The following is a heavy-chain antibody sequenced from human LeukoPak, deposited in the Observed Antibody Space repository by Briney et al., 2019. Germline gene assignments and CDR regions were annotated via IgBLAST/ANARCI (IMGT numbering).Heavy chain of an antibody. CDR2: IYSTGSP. V-gene: IGHV4-59*08. D-gene: IGHD6-19*01. CDR3: ARHEGLARPFDY. Sequence: SETLSLTCSVSGSSISNYYWSWIRQSPGKGLEWIGYIYSTGSPDYNPSLESRVTISVETSTHQFSLRLSSVTPADTAVYFCARHEGLARPFDYWGQGTLVPVSS. J-gene: IGHJ4*02. CDR1: GSSISNYY.